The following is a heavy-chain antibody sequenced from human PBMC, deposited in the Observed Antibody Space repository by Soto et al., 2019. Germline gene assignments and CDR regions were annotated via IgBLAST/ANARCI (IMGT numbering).Heavy chain of an antibody. CDR3: ALEARIVSLNWFDP. Sequence: QVQLVESGGGVVQPGRSLRLSCAASGFTFSFYGMHWVRQAPGKGLAWVAVIWHDGSNKSYADSVKGRFTISRDNSNNTLYLQMNSLRAEDTVIYYCALEARIVSLNWFDPWGQGTLVTVSS. V-gene: IGHV3-33*01. CDR2: IWHDGSNK. D-gene: IGHD2-15*01. J-gene: IGHJ5*02. CDR1: GFTFSFYG.